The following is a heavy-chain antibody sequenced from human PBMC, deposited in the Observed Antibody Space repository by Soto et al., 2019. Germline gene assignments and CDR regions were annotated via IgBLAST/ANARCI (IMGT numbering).Heavy chain of an antibody. Sequence: QVQLVESGGGLVKTSGSLRIACAASGFTFSDYYMSWVRQAPGKGLEWVSYISRSGNTIYYADSVKGRFTISRDNAKNTVDRQINSLRAEDTSLYFCSKMSRENCYDPVYSWGQGTLVTVSS. V-gene: IGHV3-11*01. CDR1: GFTFSDYY. CDR3: SKMSRENCYDPVYS. D-gene: IGHD2-21*01. CDR2: ISRSGNTI. J-gene: IGHJ4*02.